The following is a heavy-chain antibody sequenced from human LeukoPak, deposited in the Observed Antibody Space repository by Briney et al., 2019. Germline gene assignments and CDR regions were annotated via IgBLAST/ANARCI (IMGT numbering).Heavy chain of an antibody. Sequence: SETLSLTCAVYSVSFSGYYWTWLRQSPGKGLEWIGEINDSGSTKYIPSLESRVTISVDTSKNQFSLKVNSVTAADTAVYYCARGEVNSNYFDSWGQGTLVTVSA. CDR3: ARGEVNSNYFDS. V-gene: IGHV4-34*01. D-gene: IGHD4-11*01. CDR2: INDSGST. J-gene: IGHJ4*02. CDR1: SVSFSGYY.